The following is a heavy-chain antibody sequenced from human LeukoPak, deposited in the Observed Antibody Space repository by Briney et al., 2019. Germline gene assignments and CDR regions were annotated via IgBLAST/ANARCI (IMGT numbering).Heavy chain of an antibody. Sequence: SQTLSLTCTVSGGSISSGDYYWSWIRQPAGKGLEWIGRIYTSGSTNYNPSLKSRVTISVDTSKNQFSLKLSSVTVADTAVYYCARAGYYDSSGYAFDIWGQGTMVTVSS. V-gene: IGHV4-61*02. J-gene: IGHJ3*02. CDR3: ARAGYYDSSGYAFDI. CDR1: GGSISSGDYY. CDR2: IYTSGST. D-gene: IGHD3-22*01.